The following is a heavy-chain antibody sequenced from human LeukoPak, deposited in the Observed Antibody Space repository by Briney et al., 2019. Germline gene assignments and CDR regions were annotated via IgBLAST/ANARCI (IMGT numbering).Heavy chain of an antibody. CDR2: ISTSSTYI. D-gene: IGHD3-3*01. J-gene: IGHJ4*02. Sequence: PGGSLRLSCAASGFTFSSYSMNWVRQAPGKGLEWVSSISTSSTYIYYADSVKGRFTISRDNAKNSLYLQMNSLGDEDTAVFYCARDSSGLDLWGQGTLVTVSS. CDR1: GFTFSSYS. CDR3: ARDSSGLDL. V-gene: IGHV3-21*01.